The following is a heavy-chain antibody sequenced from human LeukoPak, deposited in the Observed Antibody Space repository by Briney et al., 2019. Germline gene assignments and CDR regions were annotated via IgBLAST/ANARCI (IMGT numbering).Heavy chain of an antibody. V-gene: IGHV3-66*01. CDR2: SYSGET. D-gene: IGHD3-3*01. CDR1: GFTVSNNY. CDR3: VRDQFS. Sequence: GRSLRLSCAASGFTVSNNYMSWVRQDPGRLEWLSVSYSGETQYADSVKGRFTISRDDSKNTVYLQMNRLRDEDTATYYCVRDQFSWGQGTTVTVSS. J-gene: IGHJ6*02.